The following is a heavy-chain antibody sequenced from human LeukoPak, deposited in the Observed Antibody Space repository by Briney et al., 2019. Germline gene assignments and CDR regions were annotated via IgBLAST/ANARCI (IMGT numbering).Heavy chain of an antibody. Sequence: PSETLSLTCTVSGGSVSSGIYYWSWIRQPPGKGLEWIGEINHSGSTNYNPSLKSRVTISVDTSKNQFSLKLSSVTAADTAVYYCARVGRPYYYDSSGYYRIWFDPWGQGTLVTVSS. CDR1: GGSVSSGIYY. D-gene: IGHD3-22*01. CDR2: INHSGST. CDR3: ARVGRPYYYDSSGYYRIWFDP. V-gene: IGHV4-39*07. J-gene: IGHJ5*02.